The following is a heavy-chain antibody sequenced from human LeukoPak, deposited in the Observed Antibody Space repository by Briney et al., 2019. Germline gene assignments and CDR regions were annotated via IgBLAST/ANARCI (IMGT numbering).Heavy chain of an antibody. CDR1: GFTFNSYL. D-gene: IGHD6-13*01. J-gene: IGHJ6*03. V-gene: IGHV3-74*01. Sequence: GGSLRLSCAASGFTFNSYLMHWVRQAPGKGLVWVSRINSDGSGPTYADSVKGRFTISRDNAKNTLYLQMNSLRAEDTAVYYCARVGGSSWGYFYYHMDVWGKGTAVTVSS. CDR3: ARVGGSSWGYFYYHMDV. CDR2: INSDGSGP.